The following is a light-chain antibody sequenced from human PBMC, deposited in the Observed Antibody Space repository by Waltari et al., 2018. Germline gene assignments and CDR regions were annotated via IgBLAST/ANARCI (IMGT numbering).Light chain of an antibody. CDR1: SSAVAGYNF. J-gene: IGLJ3*02. V-gene: IGLV2-14*01. Sequence: QSALTQPASVSGSPGQSITISCPGISSAVAGYNFLSWYQQHPGKAPKLMIYDVNKRPSGISNRFSGSKSGNTASLTISGLQAEDEADYYCSSYTSSSTWVFGGGTKLTVL. CDR2: DVN. CDR3: SSYTSSSTWV.